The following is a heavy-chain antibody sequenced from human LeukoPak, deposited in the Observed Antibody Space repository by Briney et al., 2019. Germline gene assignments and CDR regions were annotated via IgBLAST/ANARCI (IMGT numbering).Heavy chain of an antibody. Sequence: PGGSLRLSCAASGFTFDDYAVHWVRQAPGKGLEWVSLISGDGGSTYYADSVKGRFTISRDNSKNSLYLQMNSLRTEDTALYYCAKDISYGYCSSTSGHAGGMDVWGQGTTVTVSS. CDR3: AKDISYGYCSSTSGHAGGMDV. J-gene: IGHJ6*02. CDR2: ISGDGGST. CDR1: GFTFDDYA. V-gene: IGHV3-43*02. D-gene: IGHD2-2*01.